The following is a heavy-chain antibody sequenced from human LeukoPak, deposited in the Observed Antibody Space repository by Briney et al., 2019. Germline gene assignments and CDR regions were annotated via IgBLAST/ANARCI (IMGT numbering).Heavy chain of an antibody. V-gene: IGHV3-30-3*01. CDR2: ISYDGGNK. CDR1: GFTFSSYA. D-gene: IGHD3-22*01. J-gene: IGHJ6*02. CDR3: ARDGSSGSYYYYGMDV. Sequence: GGSLRLSCAASGFTFSSYAMHWVRQAPGKGLEWVAVISYDGGNKYYADSVKGRFTISRDNSKNTLYLQMNSLRAEDTAVYYCARDGSSGSYYYYGMDVWGQGTTVTVSS.